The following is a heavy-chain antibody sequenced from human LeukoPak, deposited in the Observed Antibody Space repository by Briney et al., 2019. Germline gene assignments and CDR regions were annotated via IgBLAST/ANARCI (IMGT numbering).Heavy chain of an antibody. J-gene: IGHJ4*02. D-gene: IGHD3-10*01. CDR3: AKAFGSSSGTYDY. CDR1: EFIFSTYA. Sequence: PGGSLRLSCAASEFIFSTYAMSWVRQAPGKGLEWVSGISGSGDDTYYADSVKGRFTISRDNSKNTLYLEMNSVRADDTAVYHCAKAFGSSSGTYDYWGQGTLVTVSS. CDR2: ISGSGDDT. V-gene: IGHV3-23*01.